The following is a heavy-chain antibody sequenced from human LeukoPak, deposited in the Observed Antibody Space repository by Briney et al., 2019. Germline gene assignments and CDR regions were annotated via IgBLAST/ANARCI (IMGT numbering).Heavy chain of an antibody. CDR2: ISYDGSNK. D-gene: IGHD4-11*01. CDR1: GFTFSSYA. Sequence: GGSLRLSCAASGFTFSSYAMNWVRQAPGKGLEWVAVISYDGSNKYYADSVKGRFTISRDNSKNTLYLQMNSLRVEDTAVYYCAREGDYSNYDFDYWGQGTLVTVS. V-gene: IGHV3-30-3*01. CDR3: AREGDYSNYDFDY. J-gene: IGHJ4*02.